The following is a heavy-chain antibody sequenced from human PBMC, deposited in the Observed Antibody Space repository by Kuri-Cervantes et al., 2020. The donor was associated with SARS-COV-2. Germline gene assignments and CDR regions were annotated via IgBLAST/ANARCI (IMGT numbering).Heavy chain of an antibody. Sequence: SETLSLTCTVSGGSVNTYYWSWIRQPPGKRLEWIGYVFYTGDTNYNPSLKSRVTISVDSSKNQFSLKLSSVTAADTAVYYCARGGYYDSSGPVGYYFDNWGQATLVTVSS. J-gene: IGHJ4*02. CDR2: VFYTGDT. CDR3: ARGGYYDSSGPVGYYFDN. CDR1: GGSVNTYY. D-gene: IGHD3-22*01. V-gene: IGHV4-59*02.